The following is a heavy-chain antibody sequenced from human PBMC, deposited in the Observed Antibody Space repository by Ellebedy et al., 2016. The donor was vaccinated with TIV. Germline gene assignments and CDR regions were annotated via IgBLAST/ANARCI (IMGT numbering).Heavy chain of an antibody. D-gene: IGHD2-15*01. CDR3: ARVFVVSGGSYQSAAFDI. Sequence: ASVKVSCXASGYTFTSNGIIWVRQAPGQGLEWMGWISGQNGNTKYAQKFQGRVTMTTDTSTSTAYMGLRSLRSDDTAVYYCARVFVVSGGSYQSAAFDIWGQGTMVTVSS. CDR1: GYTFTSNG. V-gene: IGHV1-18*01. CDR2: ISGQNGNT. J-gene: IGHJ3*02.